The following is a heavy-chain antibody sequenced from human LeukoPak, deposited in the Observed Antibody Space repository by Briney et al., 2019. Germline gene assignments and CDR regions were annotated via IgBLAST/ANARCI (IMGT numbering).Heavy chain of an antibody. J-gene: IGHJ4*02. V-gene: IGHV4-34*01. D-gene: IGHD4-23*01. CDR2: INHSGST. Sequence: SETLSLTCAVYGGSFSGYYWSWIRQPPGKGLEWIGEINHSGSTNYNPSLKSRVTISVDTSKNQFSLKLSSVTAADTAVYYCASSGTVVTEFNYWGQGTLVTVSS. CDR3: ASSGTVVTEFNY. CDR1: GGSFSGYY.